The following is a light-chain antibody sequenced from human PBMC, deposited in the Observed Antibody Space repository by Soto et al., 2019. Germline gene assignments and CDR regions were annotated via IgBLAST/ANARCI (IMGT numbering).Light chain of an antibody. CDR3: QQLNGYQLA. V-gene: IGKV1-9*01. J-gene: IGKJ4*01. Sequence: DLQLTQSPSFLSASVGDTVTITCRASQGMSTYLAWYQQKPGKVPKLLIRSASTLQSGVPPRFSGGGSGTEFTLTISTLQPDDSGIYYCQQLNGYQLACGGGTNVEIK. CDR1: QGMSTY. CDR2: SAS.